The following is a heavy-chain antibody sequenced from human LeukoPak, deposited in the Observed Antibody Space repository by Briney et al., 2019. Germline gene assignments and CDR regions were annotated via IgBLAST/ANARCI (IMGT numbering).Heavy chain of an antibody. CDR2: TKSKTDGGTT. CDR3: TTRSYDSSGLRAFDY. D-gene: IGHD3-22*01. V-gene: IGHV3-15*01. CDR1: GFTFSNAW. J-gene: IGHJ4*02. Sequence: GGSLRLSCAASGFTFSNAWMSWVRQAPGKGLEWVGRTKSKTDGGTTDYAAPVKGRFTISRDDSKNTLYLQMNSLKTEDTAVYYCTTRSYDSSGLRAFDYWGQGTLVTVSS.